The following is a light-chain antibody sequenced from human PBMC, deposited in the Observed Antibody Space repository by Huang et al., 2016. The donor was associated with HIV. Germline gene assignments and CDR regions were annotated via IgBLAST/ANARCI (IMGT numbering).Light chain of an antibody. CDR3: QQRSNWPPT. CDR1: QSVSSY. V-gene: IGKV3-11*01. CDR2: GAS. J-gene: IGKJ4*01. Sequence: EIVLTQSPATLSLSPGERATLSCRASQSVSSYVAWYQQKPGQAPRLLIYGASNRATGIPARFSGSGSGTDFTLTISSLEPEDFAVYYCQQRSNWPPTFGGGTKVEIK.